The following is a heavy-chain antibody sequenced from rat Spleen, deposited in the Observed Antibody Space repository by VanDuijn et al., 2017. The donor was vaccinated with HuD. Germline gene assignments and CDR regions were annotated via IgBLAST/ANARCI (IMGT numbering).Heavy chain of an antibody. Sequence: EVQLVESGGGLVQPGRSLKLSCAASGFTFNNYGMAWVRQAPTKGLEWVAAISYDGITTYYRDSVRGRFTISSDNAQTTLYLQMDSLRSEDTATYFCTRHDDPGVTTNWFAFWGQGTLVTVSS. CDR3: TRHDDPGVTTNWFAF. J-gene: IGHJ3*01. V-gene: IGHV5-29*01. CDR2: ISYDGITT. D-gene: IGHD1-4*01. CDR1: GFTFNNYG.